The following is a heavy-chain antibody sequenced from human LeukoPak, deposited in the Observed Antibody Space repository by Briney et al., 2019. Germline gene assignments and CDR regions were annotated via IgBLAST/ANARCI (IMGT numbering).Heavy chain of an antibody. CDR3: ARAKYGFWSGYQDAFDI. CDR1: GGSISSGGYS. CDR2: IYHSGST. J-gene: IGHJ4*02. D-gene: IGHD3-3*01. Sequence: PSQTLSLTCAVSGGSISSGGYSWSWIRQPPGKGLEWIGYIYHSGSTYYNPSLKSRVTISVARSKNQFSLKLSSVTAADTAVYYCARAKYGFWSGYQDAFDIWGQGTLVTVSS. V-gene: IGHV4-30-2*01.